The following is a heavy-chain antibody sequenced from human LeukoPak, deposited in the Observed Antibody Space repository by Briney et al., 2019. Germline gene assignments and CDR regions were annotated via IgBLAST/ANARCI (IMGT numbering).Heavy chain of an antibody. D-gene: IGHD6-19*01. V-gene: IGHV1-2*06. J-gene: IGHJ5*01. Sequence: ASVKVSCKASGYTFTGYYMHWVRQAPGQGLEWMGRINPNSGGTNYAQRFQGRVTMTRDTSISTAYMEVSRLRSDDTAVYYCARDAVRYSSGWLAFWGQGTPVTVSS. CDR2: INPNSGGT. CDR1: GYTFTGYY. CDR3: ARDAVRYSSGWLAF.